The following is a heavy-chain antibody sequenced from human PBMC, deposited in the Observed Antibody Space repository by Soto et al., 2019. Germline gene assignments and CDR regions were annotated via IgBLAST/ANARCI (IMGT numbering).Heavy chain of an antibody. Sequence: SCPAAGFTLSSYGMHWVRQAPGKGLEWVAVISYDGSNKYYADSVKGRFTISRDNSKNTLYLQMNSLRAEDTAVYYCAKDGDIVVVPTYYFDYWGQGTLVTGSS. D-gene: IGHD2-2*01. CDR1: GFTLSSYG. V-gene: IGHV3-30*18. CDR3: AKDGDIVVVPTYYFDY. CDR2: ISYDGSNK. J-gene: IGHJ4*02.